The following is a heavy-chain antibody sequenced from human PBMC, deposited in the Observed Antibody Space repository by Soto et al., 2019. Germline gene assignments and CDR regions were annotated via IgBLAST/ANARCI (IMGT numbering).Heavy chain of an antibody. D-gene: IGHD2-21*01. CDR2: IYSGGST. CDR3: ARDGGCDGVDCNNLFDP. Sequence: EVQLVESGGGLIQPGGSLKLSCAVSGLDVSGNYMTWVRQAPGKGLEWVSVIYSGGSTYYADSVKGRFTISRDTSMNTLYLEMNSLRAEDTAVYYCARDGGCDGVDCNNLFDPWGQGTLVTVSS. V-gene: IGHV3-53*01. J-gene: IGHJ5*02. CDR1: GLDVSGNY.